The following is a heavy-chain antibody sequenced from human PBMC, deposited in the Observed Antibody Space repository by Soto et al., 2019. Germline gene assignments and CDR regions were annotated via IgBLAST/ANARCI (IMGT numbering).Heavy chain of an antibody. Sequence: QVQLVESGGGVVQPGRSLRLSCAASGFTFSSYGMHWVRQAPGKGLEWVAVIWYDGSNKYYADSVKGRFTISRDNSKNTRYLQMNSLRAEDTAVYYCARGRDYFDYWGQGTLVTVSS. J-gene: IGHJ4*02. CDR2: IWYDGSNK. CDR1: GFTFSSYG. V-gene: IGHV3-33*01. CDR3: ARGRDYFDY. D-gene: IGHD3-10*01.